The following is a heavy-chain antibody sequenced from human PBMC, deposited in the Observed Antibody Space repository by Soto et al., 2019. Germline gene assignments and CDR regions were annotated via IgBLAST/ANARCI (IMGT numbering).Heavy chain of an antibody. D-gene: IGHD1-26*01. V-gene: IGHV1-18*04. Sequence: QVQLVQSGAEVEKPGASVKVSCKASGYTFTSYGITWVRQAPGQGLEWMGLISAYNGNTNYAQRLQGRVTMTTDTSTTTAYMELRSLRSDDTAVYYCASEVYDVVGPTGYYFDYWGQGTLVTVSS. J-gene: IGHJ4*02. CDR1: GYTFTSYG. CDR3: ASEVYDVVGPTGYYFDY. CDR2: ISAYNGNT.